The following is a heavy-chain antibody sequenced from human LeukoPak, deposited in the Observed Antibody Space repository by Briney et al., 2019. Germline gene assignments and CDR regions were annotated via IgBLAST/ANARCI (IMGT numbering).Heavy chain of an antibody. V-gene: IGHV4-59*08. CDR3: ARKRRGITMVRGAKAAFDI. Sequence: SETLSLTCTVPGGSISSYYWSWIRQPPGKGLEWIGYIYYSGSTNYNPSLKSRVTISVDTSKNQFSLKLSSVTAADTAVYYCARKRRGITMVRGAKAAFDIWGQGTMVTVSS. CDR2: IYYSGST. D-gene: IGHD3-10*01. J-gene: IGHJ3*02. CDR1: GGSISSYY.